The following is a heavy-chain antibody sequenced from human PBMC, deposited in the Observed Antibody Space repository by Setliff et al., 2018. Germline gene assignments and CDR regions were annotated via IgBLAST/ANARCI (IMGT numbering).Heavy chain of an antibody. CDR3: ARMSGFQYIDV. D-gene: IGHD3-3*01. J-gene: IGHJ6*03. Sequence: PSETLSLTCTVSGDSISSRPFYWGWFRQPAGKELEWIGQIYTSWSTIYNPSLKSRVTILLDTSKKQFSLKLTSVTAADTAVYYCARMSGFQYIDVWDKGTTVTVSS. V-gene: IGHV4-61*09. CDR1: GDSISSRPFY. CDR2: IYTSWST.